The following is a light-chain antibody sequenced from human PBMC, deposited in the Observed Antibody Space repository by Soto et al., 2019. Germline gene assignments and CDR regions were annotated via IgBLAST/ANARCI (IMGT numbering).Light chain of an antibody. J-gene: IGLJ1*01. V-gene: IGLV2-14*01. CDR1: DSDIGSYNY. CDR3: NSFTSSNSLPYV. CDR2: EVS. Sequence: QSALTQPASVSGSSGQSITISCSGTDSDIGSYNYVSWYQQHPGRAPKLIVFEVSNRPSGISDRFSGSKSGNTASLTISVLHTEDEAVYYCNSFTSSNSLPYVCGTGTKLTVL.